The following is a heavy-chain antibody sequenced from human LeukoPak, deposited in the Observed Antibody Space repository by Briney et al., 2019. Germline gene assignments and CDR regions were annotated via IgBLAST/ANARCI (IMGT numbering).Heavy chain of an antibody. V-gene: IGHV3-21*01. Sequence: GGSLRLSCAASGFTFSSYSMNWVRQAPGKGLEWVSSISSSSSYIYYADSVKGRFTISRDNAKNSLYLQVNSLRAEDTAVYYCARSDGDYELSYWGQGTLVTVSS. CDR3: ARSDGDYELSY. CDR2: ISSSSSYI. D-gene: IGHD4-17*01. CDR1: GFTFSSYS. J-gene: IGHJ4*02.